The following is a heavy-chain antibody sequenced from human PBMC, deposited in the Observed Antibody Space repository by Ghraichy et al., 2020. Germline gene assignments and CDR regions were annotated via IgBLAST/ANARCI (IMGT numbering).Heavy chain of an antibody. V-gene: IGHV3-15*01. CDR1: GFTFSLSW. Sequence: GGSLRLSCATSGFTFSLSWMSWVRQAPGKGLEWVGRIKSETDGGTTDYASPVNGRFTISRDDSKNILYLQMNSLKTEDTAVYYCTTDPSCSSSGCYWVDYWGQGALVTVSS. D-gene: IGHD2-2*01. CDR3: TTDPSCSSSGCYWVDY. J-gene: IGHJ4*02. CDR2: IKSETDGGTT.